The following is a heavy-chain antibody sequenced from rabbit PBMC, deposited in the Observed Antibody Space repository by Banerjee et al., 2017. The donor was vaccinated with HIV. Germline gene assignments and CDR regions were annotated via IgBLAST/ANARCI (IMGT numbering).Heavy chain of an antibody. V-gene: IGHV1S40*01. CDR2: IYVGSSGST. CDR1: GFDLSSYYY. J-gene: IGHJ3*01. D-gene: IGHD6-1*01. CDR3: ARGLVMLSL. Sequence: QSLEESGGGLVKPEGSLTLTCKASGFDLSSYYYMCWVRQAPGKGLEWIACIYVGSSGSTYYASWAKGRFTISKTSSTTVTLQLTSLTPADTATYFCARGLVMLSLWGQGTLVTVS.